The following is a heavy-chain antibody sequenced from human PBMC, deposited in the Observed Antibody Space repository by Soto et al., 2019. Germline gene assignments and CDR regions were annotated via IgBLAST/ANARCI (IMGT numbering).Heavy chain of an antibody. CDR2: ISYGGSNK. V-gene: IGHV3-30-3*01. J-gene: IGHJ4*01. D-gene: IGHD3-3*01. Sequence: SLGLSWAASVFTFSSYAVHWVRQAPGKGRERVAVISYGGSNKYYADSVKGRFTISRDNSKNTLYLQMNSLRAVYTPVYYWAREHDGVVISLDDWRQGPLVTV. CDR1: VFTFSSYA. CDR3: AREHDGVVISLDD.